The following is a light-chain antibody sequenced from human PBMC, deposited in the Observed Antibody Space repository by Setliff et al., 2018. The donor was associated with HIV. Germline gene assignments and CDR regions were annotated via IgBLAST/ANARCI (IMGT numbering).Light chain of an antibody. V-gene: IGLV2-14*01. CDR3: SSYTSSSTDV. CDR2: EVT. CDR1: SSDVGGYNY. Sequence: QSVLTQPASVSGSPGQSITMSCTGTSSDVGGYNYVSWYQHHPGKAPKLMIYEVTNRPSGVSSRFSGSKSGNTASLTISGLQTEDEADYYCSSYTSSSTDVFGTGTKV. J-gene: IGLJ1*01.